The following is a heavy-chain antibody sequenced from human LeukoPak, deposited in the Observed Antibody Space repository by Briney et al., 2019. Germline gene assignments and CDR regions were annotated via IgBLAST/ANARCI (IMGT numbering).Heavy chain of an antibody. CDR3: ARHGKELVVATHNYYYYYMDV. D-gene: IGHD5-12*01. CDR1: GGSFSGYY. Sequence: SETLSLTCAVYGGSFSGYYWSWIRQPPGKGLEWIGEINHSGSTNYNPSLKSRVTISVDTSKNQFSLKLGSVTAADTAVYYCARHGKELVVATHNYYYYYMDVWGKGTTVTISS. J-gene: IGHJ6*03. V-gene: IGHV4-34*01. CDR2: INHSGST.